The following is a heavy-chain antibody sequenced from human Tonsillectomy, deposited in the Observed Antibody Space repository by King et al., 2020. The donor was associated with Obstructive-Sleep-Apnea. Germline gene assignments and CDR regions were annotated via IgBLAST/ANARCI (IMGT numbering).Heavy chain of an antibody. CDR1: GFSFSSYA. V-gene: IGHV3-23*04. CDR2: ISVCGGRS. J-gene: IGHJ5*02. Sequence: VQLVESGGGLVQPGGSLRLSCAASGFSFSSYAISWVRQGPGKGLEWVSAISVCGGRSSHADSVKGRLTISRDNSKNTLYLQMKSLRAEDTAVYYCAKDQGIQQLAGDWFYPWGQGTLVTVSS. CDR3: AKDQGIQQLAGDWFYP. D-gene: IGHD6-13*01.